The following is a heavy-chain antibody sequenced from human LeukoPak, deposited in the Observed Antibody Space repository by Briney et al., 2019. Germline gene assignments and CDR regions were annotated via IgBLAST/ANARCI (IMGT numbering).Heavy chain of an antibody. CDR3: ARPDDFWSGPKFDY. Sequence: PGRSPRLSCAASGFTFSSYATHWVRQAPGKGLEWVAVISYDGSNKYYADSVKGRFTISRDNSKNTLYLQMNSLRAEDTAVYYCARPDDFWSGPKFDYWGQGTLVTVSS. D-gene: IGHD3-3*01. CDR1: GFTFSSYA. V-gene: IGHV3-30-3*01. CDR2: ISYDGSNK. J-gene: IGHJ4*02.